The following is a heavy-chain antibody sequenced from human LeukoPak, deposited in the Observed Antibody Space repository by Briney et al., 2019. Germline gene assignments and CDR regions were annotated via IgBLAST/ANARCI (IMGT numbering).Heavy chain of an antibody. CDR3: ARDLYYYDSSGYMY. CDR2: IKQDGSEK. Sequence: GGSLRLSCAASGFTFSSYWMSWVRQAPGKGLEWVANIKQDGSEKYYVDSVKGRLTISRDNAKNSLYLQMNSLRAEDTAVYYCARDLYYYDSSGYMYWGQGTLVTVSS. CDR1: GFTFSSYW. D-gene: IGHD3-22*01. J-gene: IGHJ4*02. V-gene: IGHV3-7*01.